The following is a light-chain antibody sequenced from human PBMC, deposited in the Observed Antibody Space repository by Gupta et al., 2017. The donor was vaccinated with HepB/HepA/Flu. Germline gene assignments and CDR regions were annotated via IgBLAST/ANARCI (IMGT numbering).Light chain of an antibody. Sequence: QSVLTQPPSASGTPGQRVTISCSGSSSNIGSNYVYWYQQLPGTAPKLLIYRNNRRPSGVPDRFSGSKSGTSASLAISGLRSEDEADYYCAAWDDGRSGLNWVFGGGTKLTVL. CDR3: AAWDDGRSGLNWV. CDR1: SSNIGSNY. J-gene: IGLJ3*02. V-gene: IGLV1-47*01. CDR2: RNN.